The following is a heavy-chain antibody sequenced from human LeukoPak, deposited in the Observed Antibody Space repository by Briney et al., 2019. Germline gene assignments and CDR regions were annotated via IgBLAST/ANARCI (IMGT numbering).Heavy chain of an antibody. Sequence: ASVKVSCKASGYTFTSYDINWVRQATGQGLEWMGWMNPNSGNTGYAQKFQGRIIVSRNTSISTGYMEISSLTSEDTAIYYCARIAAAGNRRLNYWGQGTLVTVAS. CDR3: ARIAAAGNRRLNY. J-gene: IGHJ4*02. D-gene: IGHD6-13*01. CDR1: GYTFTSYD. CDR2: MNPNSGNT. V-gene: IGHV1-8*01.